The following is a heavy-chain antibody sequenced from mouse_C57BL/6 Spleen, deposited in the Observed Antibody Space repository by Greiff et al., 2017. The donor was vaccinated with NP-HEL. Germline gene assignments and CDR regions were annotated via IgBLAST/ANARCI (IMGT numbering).Heavy chain of an antibody. J-gene: IGHJ3*01. V-gene: IGHV14-2*01. CDR1: GFNIKDYY. D-gene: IGHD2-4*01. Sequence: EVKVVESGAELVKPGASVKLSCTASGFNIKDYYMHWVKQRTEQGLEWIGRIDPEDGETKYAPKFQGKATITADTSSNTAYMQLSSLTSEDSAVYYCARYDYDGGFAYWGQGTLVTVSA. CDR2: IDPEDGET. CDR3: ARYDYDGGFAY.